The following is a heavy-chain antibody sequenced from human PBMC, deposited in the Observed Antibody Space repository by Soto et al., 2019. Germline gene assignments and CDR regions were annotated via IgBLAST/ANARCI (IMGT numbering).Heavy chain of an antibody. V-gene: IGHV4-4*02. CDR2: IYHSGST. CDR3: ATTTSNPLAS. Sequence: SETLSLTCAVSGGSISSSNWWSWVRQSPGKGLEWIGEIYHSGSTNYNPSLRSRVTISIDNSKNQFSLKVNSVTAADTAVYYCATTTSNPLASWGQGTLVTVSS. CDR1: GGSISSSNW. J-gene: IGHJ4*02. D-gene: IGHD1-26*01.